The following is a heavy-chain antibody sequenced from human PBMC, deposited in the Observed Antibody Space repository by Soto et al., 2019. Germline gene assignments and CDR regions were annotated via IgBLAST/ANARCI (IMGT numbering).Heavy chain of an antibody. CDR3: ARPPLPGYSIHFNS. D-gene: IGHD2-15*01. CDR1: GYIFIDYW. J-gene: IGHJ4*02. CDR2: VYPRDSDT. Sequence: GESLKISCKACGYIFIDYWIGWVRQMPGKGLEWMGIVYPRDSDTRYSPSFQGQVTISADRSTGTAFLQWRSLKASDTALYYCARPPLPGYSIHFNSWGQGTLVTVSS. V-gene: IGHV5-51*01.